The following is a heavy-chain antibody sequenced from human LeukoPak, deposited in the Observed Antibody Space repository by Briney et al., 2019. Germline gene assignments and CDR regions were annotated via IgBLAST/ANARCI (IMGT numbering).Heavy chain of an antibody. J-gene: IGHJ4*02. CDR3: AKDSGGYCSSTSCQPGGY. CDR2: ISYDGSNM. V-gene: IGHV3-30*04. CDR1: GFTFSSFA. D-gene: IGHD2-2*01. Sequence: PGGSLRLSCAASGFTFSSFAMHWVRQAPGKGLEWVAVISYDGSNMYHADSVKGRFTISRDNSKNTLFLQMNSLRAEDTAVYYCAKDSGGYCSSTSCQPGGYWGQGTLVTVSS.